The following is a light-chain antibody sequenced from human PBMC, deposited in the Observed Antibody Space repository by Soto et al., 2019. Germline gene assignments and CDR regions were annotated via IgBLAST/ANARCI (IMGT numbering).Light chain of an antibody. V-gene: IGLV2-14*01. Sequence: QSALTQPASVSGSPGQSITISCTVTSSDVGGYNYVSWYQQHPGKAPKLMIYDVSNRPSGVSNRFSGSKSGNTASLTISGLQAQDEADYDCSSSTSSSLSYVFGTGTKVTVL. CDR2: DVS. CDR3: SSSTSSSLSYV. CDR1: SSDVGGYNY. J-gene: IGLJ1*01.